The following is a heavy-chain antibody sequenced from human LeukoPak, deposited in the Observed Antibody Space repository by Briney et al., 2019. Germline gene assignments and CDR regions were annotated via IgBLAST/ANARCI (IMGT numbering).Heavy chain of an antibody. D-gene: IGHD3-10*01. J-gene: IGHJ6*03. CDR3: ARRGPLWLGGIYYYYMDV. CDR1: GGSISSSSYY. CDR2: IYYSGST. Sequence: SETLSLTCTVSGGSISSSSYYWGWIRQPPGNGLEWIGSIYYSGSTYYNPSPKSRVTISVDTSKNQFSLKLSSVTAADTAVYYCARRGPLWLGGIYYYYMDVWGKGTTVTVSS. V-gene: IGHV4-39*01.